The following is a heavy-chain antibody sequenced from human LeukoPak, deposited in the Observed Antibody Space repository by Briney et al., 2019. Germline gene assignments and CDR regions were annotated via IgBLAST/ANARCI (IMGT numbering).Heavy chain of an antibody. CDR1: GFTFSSYA. J-gene: IGHJ4*02. V-gene: IGHV3-48*01. CDR2: IGSSTSST. D-gene: IGHD1-26*01. Sequence: PGGSLRLSCAASGFTFSSYAMSWVRQAPGKGLEWVSHIGSSTSSTYYAESVKGRFTISKDNAKDSLYLQMNSLRAEDTAVYYCARDFPRYSGSPGYFDYWGQGILVTVSS. CDR3: ARDFPRYSGSPGYFDY.